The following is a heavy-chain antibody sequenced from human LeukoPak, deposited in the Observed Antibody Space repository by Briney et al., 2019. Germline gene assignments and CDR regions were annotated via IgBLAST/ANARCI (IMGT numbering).Heavy chain of an antibody. CDR1: GGTFSSYA. Sequence: ASVKVSCKASGGTFSSYAISWVRQAPGQGLEWMGWISAYNGNTNYAQKLQGRVTMTTDTSTSTAYMELRSLRSDDTAVYYCAREKHYYDSSGYSTDYWGQGTLVTVSS. CDR2: ISAYNGNT. V-gene: IGHV1-18*01. J-gene: IGHJ4*02. CDR3: AREKHYYDSSGYSTDY. D-gene: IGHD3-22*01.